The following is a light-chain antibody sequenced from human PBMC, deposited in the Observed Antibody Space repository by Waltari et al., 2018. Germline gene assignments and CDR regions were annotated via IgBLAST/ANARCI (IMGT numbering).Light chain of an antibody. Sequence: QSALTQTATVSGSPGQSITISCSGTSSDIGNYNLVSWYQQHPGKAPTLIIYDVNKRPSGVSHRFSGSKSGNTAFLTISGLQTADEADYYCSSYAGSAISVFGGGTKLTVL. J-gene: IGLJ3*02. V-gene: IGLV2-23*02. CDR3: SSYAGSAISV. CDR1: SSDIGNYNL. CDR2: DVN.